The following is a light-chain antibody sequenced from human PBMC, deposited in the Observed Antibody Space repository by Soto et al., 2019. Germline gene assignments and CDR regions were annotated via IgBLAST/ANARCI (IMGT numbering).Light chain of an antibody. V-gene: IGKV1-5*03. CDR1: HNIYTW. J-gene: IGKJ2*01. CDR2: KAS. Sequence: DIQMTQSPSTLSASVGDRVTITCRASHNIYTWLAWYQQKPGKAPTLLIYKASSLEVGVLSRFSGSGPGTEFTLTMISLQPDDFAIYYCQQSHVYPYTFGQGTRLEMK. CDR3: QQSHVYPYT.